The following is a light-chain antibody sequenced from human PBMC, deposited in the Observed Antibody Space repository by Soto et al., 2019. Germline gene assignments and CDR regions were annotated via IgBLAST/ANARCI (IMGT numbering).Light chain of an antibody. J-gene: IGKJ1*01. CDR3: QHYNSYSEA. CDR2: GAS. CDR1: QSVSIK. V-gene: IGKV3-15*01. Sequence: ELVMTQSRATLSVSPGARAPLCLRASQSVSIKLAWYQQKPGQAPRLLIYGASTRATGIPARSSGSGSGTEITLTISSLQPDDFATYYCQHYNSYSEAFGQGTKVDI.